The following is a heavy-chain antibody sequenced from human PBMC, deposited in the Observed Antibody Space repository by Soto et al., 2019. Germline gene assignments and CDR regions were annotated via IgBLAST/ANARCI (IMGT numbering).Heavy chain of an antibody. CDR3: ARFSHCSSTSCYSPDYYYYGMDV. V-gene: IGHV3-21*01. D-gene: IGHD2-2*02. CDR2: ISSSSSYI. Sequence: GWSLRLSCAASGFTFSSYSMNWVRQAPGKGLEWVSSISSSSSYIYYADSVKGRFTISRDNAKNSLYLQMNSLRAEDTAVYYCARFSHCSSTSCYSPDYYYYGMDVWGQGTTVTVSS. CDR1: GFTFSSYS. J-gene: IGHJ6*02.